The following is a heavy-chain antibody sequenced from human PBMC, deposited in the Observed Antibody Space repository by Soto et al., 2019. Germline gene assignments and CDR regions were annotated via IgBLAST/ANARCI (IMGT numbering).Heavy chain of an antibody. V-gene: IGHV4-59*01. Sequence: QVQLQESGPGLAKPSETLSLTCTVSGGSISSYYWSWIRQPPGKGLEWIGYIYYSGSTNYNPSLKSRVTISVDTSKNQFSLKLSSVTAADTAVYYCARGHYYDSSGYLVWGQGTLVTVSS. D-gene: IGHD3-22*01. CDR3: ARGHYYDSSGYLV. J-gene: IGHJ4*02. CDR2: IYYSGST. CDR1: GGSISSYY.